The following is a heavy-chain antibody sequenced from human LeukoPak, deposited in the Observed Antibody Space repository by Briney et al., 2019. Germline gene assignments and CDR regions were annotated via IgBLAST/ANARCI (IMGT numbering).Heavy chain of an antibody. D-gene: IGHD6-19*01. Sequence: PSETLSLTCSVSIGSISSSKWWSWVRQSPVKGLEWTGEINHSGSTNYNPSLKSRVTISVDTSKNQFSLKLSSVTAADTAVYYCARGKVVAGTPGQNSWDSWGQGTLVTVSS. CDR3: ARGKVVAGTPGQNSWDS. V-gene: IGHV4-4*02. J-gene: IGHJ4*02. CDR2: INHSGST. CDR1: IGSISSSKW.